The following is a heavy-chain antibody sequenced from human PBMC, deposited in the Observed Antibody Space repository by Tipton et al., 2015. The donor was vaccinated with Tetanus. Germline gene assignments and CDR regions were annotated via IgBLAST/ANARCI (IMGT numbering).Heavy chain of an antibody. CDR2: IYTSENT. J-gene: IGHJ5*02. D-gene: IGHD6-13*01. CDR1: GGSISSYY. CDR3: ARVRSAAYTTNWYSGDNWFDP. Sequence: TLSLTCTVSGGSISSYYWSWIRQPAGKGLEWIGRIYTSENTNYNPSLKSRVTMSVDTSKNQFSLKLSSVTAADTAIYYCARVRSAAYTTNWYSGDNWFDPWGQGTLVTVSS. V-gene: IGHV4-4*07.